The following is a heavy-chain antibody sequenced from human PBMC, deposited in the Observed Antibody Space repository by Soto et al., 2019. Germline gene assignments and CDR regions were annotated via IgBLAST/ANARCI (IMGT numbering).Heavy chain of an antibody. J-gene: IGHJ4*02. Sequence: PSETLSLTCTVPGGSISSGDYYWSWIRQPPGKGLEWIGYIYYSGSTNYNPSLSSRVTISVDTSKNQFSLNLSSVSAADTAVYYCARVWGYYFDYWGQGTLVTVSS. V-gene: IGHV4-30-4*01. CDR3: ARVWGYYFDY. CDR1: GGSISSGDYY. CDR2: IYYSGST. D-gene: IGHD2-21*01.